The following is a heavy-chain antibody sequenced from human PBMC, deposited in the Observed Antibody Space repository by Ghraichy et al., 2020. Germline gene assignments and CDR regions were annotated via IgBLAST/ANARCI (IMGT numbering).Heavy chain of an antibody. CDR1: GFIFSDYA. CDR3: GRDPNGDYVGAFDF. Sequence: GALRLSCAASGFIFSDYALTWVRQAPGKGLEWVSSISGSGGVTSYTDSVKGRFTISRDNSRNTLYLQMNSLRAEDTAVFYCGRDPNGDYVGAFDFWGQGTLVTVSS. V-gene: IGHV3-23*01. J-gene: IGHJ3*01. CDR2: ISGSGGVT. D-gene: IGHD2-8*01.